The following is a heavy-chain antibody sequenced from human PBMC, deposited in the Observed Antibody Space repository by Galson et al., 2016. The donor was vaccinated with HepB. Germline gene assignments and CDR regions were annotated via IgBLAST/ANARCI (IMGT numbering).Heavy chain of an antibody. CDR1: GASIISGGYS. CDR2: VSHTMGT. Sequence: TLSLTCAVSGASIISGGYSWSWIRQPPGKGLEWIGYVSHTMGTYYNPSLKSRVTISVDTSKNQLSLNLTSVTAADTAVYYCARSGGLGFNYGRHLGYWGQGTPVTVSS. V-gene: IGHV4-30-2*01. J-gene: IGHJ4*02. CDR3: ARSGGLGFNYGRHLGY. D-gene: IGHD5-18*01.